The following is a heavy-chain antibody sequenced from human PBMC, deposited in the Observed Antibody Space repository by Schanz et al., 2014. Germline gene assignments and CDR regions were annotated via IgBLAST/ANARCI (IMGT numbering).Heavy chain of an antibody. CDR3: ARGRTFDY. CDR1: GGTFSSYT. CDR2: IIPILGIA. J-gene: IGHJ4*02. V-gene: IGHV1-69*02. Sequence: QVQLVQSGAEVKKPGSSVKVSCTASGGTFSSYTISWVRQAPGQGLEWMGRIIPILGIATYAQKLQGRVTMTTDTSTSTAYIELHILTSEDTAVYYCARGRTFDYWGQGTLVTVSS.